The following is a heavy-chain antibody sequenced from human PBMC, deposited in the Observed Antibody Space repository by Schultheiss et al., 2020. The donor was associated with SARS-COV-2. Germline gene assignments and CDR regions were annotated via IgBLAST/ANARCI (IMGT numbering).Heavy chain of an antibody. D-gene: IGHD3-3*01. CDR3: AKGGSITIFGVVISCDYYYGMDV. V-gene: IGHV3-30*18. CDR2: ISYDGSNK. Sequence: GGSLRLSCAASGFTFSSYGMHWVRQAPGKGLEWVAVISYDGSNKYYADSVKGRFTISRDNSKNTLYLQMNSLRAEDTAVYYCAKGGSITIFGVVISCDYYYGMDVWGQGATVTVSS. CDR1: GFTFSSYG. J-gene: IGHJ6*02.